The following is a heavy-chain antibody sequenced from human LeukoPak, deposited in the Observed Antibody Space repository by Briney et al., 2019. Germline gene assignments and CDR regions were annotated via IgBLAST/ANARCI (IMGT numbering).Heavy chain of an antibody. V-gene: IGHV4-34*01. CDR2: INHSGST. J-gene: IGHJ4*02. D-gene: IGHD3-16*01. CDR3: ARGVGWVSNDY. CDR1: GGSISSYY. Sequence: SETLSLTCTVSGGSISSYYWSWIRQPPGKGLEWIGEINHSGSTNYNPSLKSRVTISVDTSKNQFSLKLSSVTAADTAVYYCARGVGWVSNDYWGQGTLVTVSS.